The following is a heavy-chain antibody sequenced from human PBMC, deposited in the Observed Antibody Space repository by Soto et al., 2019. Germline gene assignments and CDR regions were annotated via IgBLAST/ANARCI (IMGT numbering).Heavy chain of an antibody. Sequence: QVQLVQSGAEVTKPGSSVKVSCKASGGSVNNFTISWVRQAPGQGLEWMGRITPLLGITNYAQTFQGRVTFTADKATNTAYMDVTSLRSDYTAVYYCARDASVGDWGQGTLVTVSS. V-gene: IGHV1-69*02. D-gene: IGHD4-17*01. CDR1: GGSVNNFT. CDR2: ITPLLGIT. CDR3: ARDASVGD. J-gene: IGHJ4*02.